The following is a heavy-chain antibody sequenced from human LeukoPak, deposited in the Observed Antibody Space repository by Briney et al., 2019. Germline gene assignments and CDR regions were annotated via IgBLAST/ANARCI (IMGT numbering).Heavy chain of an antibody. CDR2: ISGSGGST. J-gene: IGHJ4*02. D-gene: IGHD1-1*01. Sequence: GGSLRLSCAASGFTFSSYEMNWVRQAPGKGLEWVSAISGSGGSTYYADSVKGRFTISRDNAKNSLYLQMNSLRAEDTAVYYCATERAPYNWNGPFDYWGQGTLVTVSS. CDR3: ATERAPYNWNGPFDY. CDR1: GFTFSSYE. V-gene: IGHV3-48*03.